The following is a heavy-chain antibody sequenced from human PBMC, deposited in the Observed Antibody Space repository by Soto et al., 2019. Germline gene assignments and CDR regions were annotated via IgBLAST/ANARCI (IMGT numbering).Heavy chain of an antibody. CDR3: AKRPLTAAGFDY. CDR1: GFTFSNYA. D-gene: IGHD6-13*01. Sequence: EVQLLESGGGLVQPGGSLRLSCAASGFTFSNYAMTWFRQAPGKGLEWVSVSTGSGGGTYFVDSVKGRFTISRDNSKNTVYLQMNSLRAEDTAVYYCAKRPLTAAGFDYWGQGTLVTVSS. J-gene: IGHJ4*02. CDR2: STGSGGGT. V-gene: IGHV3-23*01.